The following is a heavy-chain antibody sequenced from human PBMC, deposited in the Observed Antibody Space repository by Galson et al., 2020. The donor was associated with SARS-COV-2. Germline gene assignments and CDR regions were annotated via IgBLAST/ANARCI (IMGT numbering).Heavy chain of an antibody. J-gene: IGHJ5*02. D-gene: IGHD3-22*01. CDR1: GGSISSYY. CDR3: ARALYYYDSSGYGINWFDP. CDR2: IYYSGST. V-gene: IGHV4-59*01. Sequence: ASVTLSLTCTVSGGSISSYYWSWIRQPPGKGLEWIGYIYYSGSTNYNPSLKSRVTISVDTSKNQFSLKLSSVTAADTAVYYCARALYYYDSSGYGINWFDPWGQRTLVTVSS.